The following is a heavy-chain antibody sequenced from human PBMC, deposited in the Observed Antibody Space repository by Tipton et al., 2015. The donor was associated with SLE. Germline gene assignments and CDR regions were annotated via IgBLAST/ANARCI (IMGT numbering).Heavy chain of an antibody. D-gene: IGHD5-24*01. CDR1: GFTVSNNY. J-gene: IGHJ4*02. CDR3: AGELQNYFDY. V-gene: IGHV3-66*01. CDR2: IFSGGRA. Sequence: GSLRLSCVGYGFTVSNNYMSWVRQAPGKGLEWVSVIFSGGRAYYADSVKGRFTISRDSSKNMLFLQMNSLRAEDTAVYYCAGELQNYFDYWGQGTLVTVSS.